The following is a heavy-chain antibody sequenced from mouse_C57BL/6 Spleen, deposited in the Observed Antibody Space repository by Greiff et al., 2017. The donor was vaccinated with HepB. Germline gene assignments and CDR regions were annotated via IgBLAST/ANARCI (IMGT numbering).Heavy chain of an antibody. V-gene: IGHV1-59*01. D-gene: IGHD2-3*01. CDR2: IDPSDSYT. CDR1: GYTFTSYW. CDR3: ARYRIYDGYYEDY. Sequence: QVQLKQSGAELVRPGPSVKLSCKASGYTFTSYWMHWVKQRPGQGLEWIGVIDPSDSYTNYNQKFKGKATLTVDTSSSTAYMQLSSLTSEDSAVYYCARYRIYDGYYEDYWGQGTTLTVSS. J-gene: IGHJ2*01.